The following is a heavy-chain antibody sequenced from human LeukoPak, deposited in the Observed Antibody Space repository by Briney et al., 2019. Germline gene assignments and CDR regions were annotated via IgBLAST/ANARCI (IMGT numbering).Heavy chain of an antibody. J-gene: IGHJ1*01. Sequence: GGSLRLSCAASGFTFSSYAMSWVRQAPGKGLVWVSGISYSGGSTYTAASVKGRLTISRDNSRNTLYLQMNSLRAEDTAVYYCAKVSNSGFEYFQHWGQGTLVTVSS. CDR1: GFTFSSYA. V-gene: IGHV3-23*01. CDR2: ISYSGGST. CDR3: AKVSNSGFEYFQH. D-gene: IGHD4-11*01.